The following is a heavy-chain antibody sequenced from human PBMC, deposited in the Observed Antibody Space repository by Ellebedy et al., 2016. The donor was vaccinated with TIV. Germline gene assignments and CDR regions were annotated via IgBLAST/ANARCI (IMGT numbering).Heavy chain of an antibody. J-gene: IGHJ4*02. CDR2: IDSTSGYI. CDR3: AKSDIVGVKTGFDY. V-gene: IGHV3-21*01. Sequence: GESLKISCVASGFTFRSYSMSWVRQAPGKGLEWVSSIDSTSGYIYYADSVKGRFTISRDNAKNSLYLQMNSLRAEDTAVYYCAKSDIVGVKTGFDYWGQGTLVTVSS. D-gene: IGHD1-26*01. CDR1: GFTFRSYS.